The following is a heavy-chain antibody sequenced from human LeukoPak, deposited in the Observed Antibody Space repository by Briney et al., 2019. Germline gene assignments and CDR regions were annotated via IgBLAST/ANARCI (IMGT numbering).Heavy chain of an antibody. J-gene: IGHJ3*01. D-gene: IGHD3-22*01. CDR3: ARDQSPHYYDSSGYGAFNL. CDR1: GFAFNTFA. Sequence: GGSLRLSCVPSGFAFNTFAMNWVRQAPGKGLVWVSGISASGSRTYYGNSVKGRFTISRDNSKNTLFLQMNNLRGEDTARYFCARDQSPHYYDSSGYGAFNLWGQGTMVTVSS. V-gene: IGHV3-23*01. CDR2: ISASGSRT.